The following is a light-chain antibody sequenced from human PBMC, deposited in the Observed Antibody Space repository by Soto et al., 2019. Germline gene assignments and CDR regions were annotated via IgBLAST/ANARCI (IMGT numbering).Light chain of an antibody. V-gene: IGKV1-39*01. J-gene: IGKJ4*01. Sequence: DIRLTQSPSSLSASVGDRVTITCRASQTISTYLNWYQQKAGKAPKILIYAASNLQSGVPSRFSGSGSGTDFTLTITNLQPEDFASYYCQQSFNMPLTFCGGTNVDIK. CDR2: AAS. CDR3: QQSFNMPLT. CDR1: QTISTY.